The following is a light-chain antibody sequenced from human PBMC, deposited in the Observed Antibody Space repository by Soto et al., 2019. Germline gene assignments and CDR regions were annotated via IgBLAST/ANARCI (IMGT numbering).Light chain of an antibody. V-gene: IGKV3-15*01. CDR2: GTS. CDR3: QQYKKWPIT. J-gene: IGKJ5*01. CDR1: QSVSSN. Sequence: EIVMTQSPATLSVSPGERATLSCRASQSVSSNLAWYQQEPGQAPRLLIYGTSTRATGLPARFSGSGSGTEFTLTISSLQSEDFAISYCQQYKKWPITFGQGTRLEIK.